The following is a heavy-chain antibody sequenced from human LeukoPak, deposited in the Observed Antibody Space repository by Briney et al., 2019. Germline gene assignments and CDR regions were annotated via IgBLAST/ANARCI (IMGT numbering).Heavy chain of an antibody. V-gene: IGHV3-7*01. D-gene: IGHD1-14*01. CDR2: IKQDGSEK. CDR3: ARMRRVGKEDAFDI. Sequence: SGGSLRLSCAASGFTFSSYWMSWVRQAPGKGLEWVANIKQDGSEKYYVDSVKGRFTISRDNAKNSLYLQMNGLRAEDTAVYYCARMRRVGKEDAFDIWGQGTMVTVSS. J-gene: IGHJ3*02. CDR1: GFTFSSYW.